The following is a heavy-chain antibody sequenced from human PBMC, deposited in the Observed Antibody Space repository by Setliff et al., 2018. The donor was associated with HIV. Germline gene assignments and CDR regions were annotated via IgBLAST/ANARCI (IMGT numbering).Heavy chain of an antibody. CDR1: GYTFTSYG. D-gene: IGHD3-22*01. V-gene: IGHV1-18*01. Sequence: PGESLKISCKGSGYTFTSYGISWVRQAPGQGLEWMGWISTYNGNTNYAQKLQGRVTMTTDTSTTTAYMELRSLTSDDTAVYYCARDYYDSSGYCFDYWGQGTLVTVSS. CDR2: ISTYNGNT. J-gene: IGHJ4*02. CDR3: ARDYYDSSGYCFDY.